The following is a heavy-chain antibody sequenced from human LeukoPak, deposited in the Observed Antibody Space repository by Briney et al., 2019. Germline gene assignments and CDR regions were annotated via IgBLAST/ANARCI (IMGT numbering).Heavy chain of an antibody. CDR1: GFTFSSYA. D-gene: IGHD3-22*01. Sequence: GGSLRLSCAASGFTFSSYAMSWVRQAPGKGLEWVSAISGSGGSTYYADSVKGRFTISRDNAKNSLYLQMNSLRAEDTAVYYCAREGSYYDSSGPTIRYFDLWGRGTLVTVSS. CDR2: ISGSGGST. V-gene: IGHV3-23*01. J-gene: IGHJ2*01. CDR3: AREGSYYDSSGPTIRYFDL.